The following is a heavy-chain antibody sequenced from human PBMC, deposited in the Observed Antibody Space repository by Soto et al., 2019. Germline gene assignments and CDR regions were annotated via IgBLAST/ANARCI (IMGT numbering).Heavy chain of an antibody. CDR1: GFTFSSYS. Sequence: GGSLRLSCAASGFTFSSYSMNWVRQAPGKGLEWVSSISSSSSYIYYADSVKGRFTISRDNAKNSLYLQMNSLRAEDTAVYYCARDRYIGQTRLEYSSSSGAFDIWGQGTMVTVSS. CDR3: ARDRYIGQTRLEYSSSSGAFDI. CDR2: ISSSSSYI. V-gene: IGHV3-21*01. J-gene: IGHJ3*02. D-gene: IGHD6-6*01.